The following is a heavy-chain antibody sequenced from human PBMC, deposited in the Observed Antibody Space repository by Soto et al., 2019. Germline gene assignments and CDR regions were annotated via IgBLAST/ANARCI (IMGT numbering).Heavy chain of an antibody. Sequence: EVQLVESGGGLVQPGGSLRLSCAASGFTFSDHQMDWVCQAPGKGLEWVGRSRNKANSYTTEYAASVKGRFTISRDDSKNSLYLPMNSLKIEDTAVYYCDRVVGAPNWFDPWGQGTLVTVSS. CDR2: SRNKANSYTT. V-gene: IGHV3-72*01. CDR1: GFTFSDHQ. J-gene: IGHJ5*02. CDR3: DRVVGAPNWFDP. D-gene: IGHD1-26*01.